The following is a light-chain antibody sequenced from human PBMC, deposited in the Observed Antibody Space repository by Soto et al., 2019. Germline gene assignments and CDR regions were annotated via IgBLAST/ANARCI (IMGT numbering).Light chain of an antibody. CDR3: QQFNAYPLT. J-gene: IGKJ4*01. CDR2: GAS. V-gene: IGKV1-9*01. Sequence: DIQLTQSPSFLSASVGDRVTISCRASQGLSHYLAWYQQKPGKAPKLLIYGASTLQSGVPSRFSGSASGTEFTHTISSLQPEDFATYFCQQFNAYPLTFGGGTKLEIK. CDR1: QGLSHY.